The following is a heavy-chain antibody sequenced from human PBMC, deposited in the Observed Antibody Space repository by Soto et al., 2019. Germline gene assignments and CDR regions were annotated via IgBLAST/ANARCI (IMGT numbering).Heavy chain of an antibody. CDR3: ARLEMATIYAFDY. D-gene: IGHD5-12*01. CDR1: GGSISSSNYY. V-gene: IGHV4-39*01. J-gene: IGHJ4*02. Sequence: PSETLSLTCTVSGGSISSSNYYWGWVRQPPGKGLEWIGSIYYSGSTYYNPSLKSRVTISVDTSKNQFSLKLSSVTAADTAVYYCARLEMATIYAFDYWGQGTLVTVSS. CDR2: IYYSGST.